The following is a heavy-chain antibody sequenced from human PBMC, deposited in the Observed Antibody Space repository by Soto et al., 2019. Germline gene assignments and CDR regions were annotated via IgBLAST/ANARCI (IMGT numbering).Heavy chain of an antibody. V-gene: IGHV4-31*03. Sequence: QVQLQESGPGLVKPSQTLSLTCTVSGGSISSGGYYWSWIRQHPGKGLEWIGYIYYSGSTYYNPSLKSRVTISVDTSKNQFSLKLSSVTAADTAVYYCARRTSSGNPFPRFDYWGQGTLVTVSS. CDR1: GGSISSGGYY. D-gene: IGHD1-26*01. CDR3: ARRTSSGNPFPRFDY. CDR2: IYYSGST. J-gene: IGHJ4*02.